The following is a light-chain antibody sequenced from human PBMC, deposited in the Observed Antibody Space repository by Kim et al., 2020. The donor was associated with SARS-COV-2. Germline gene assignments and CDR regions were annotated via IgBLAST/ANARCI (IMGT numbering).Light chain of an antibody. J-gene: IGLJ2*01. Sequence: QSALTQPASVSGSPGQTMTISCTGTSSDVGGYNYVSWYQQYTGRAPKLMIYGVSNRASGMSNRFSGSKSGNTASLTISGLQAEDEADYYCGSYTSSNTLVFGGGTQLTVL. V-gene: IGLV2-14*03. CDR3: GSYTSSNTLV. CDR1: SSDVGGYNY. CDR2: GVS.